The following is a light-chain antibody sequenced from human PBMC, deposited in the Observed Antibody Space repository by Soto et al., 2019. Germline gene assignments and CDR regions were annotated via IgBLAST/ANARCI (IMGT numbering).Light chain of an antibody. CDR1: QSVSSSY. Sequence: EIVLTQSPGTLSLSPGERATLSCRASQSVSSSYFAWYQQTPGQAPRLLIYAASSRATGIPDMFSGSGSGTVFTLTISRLEPEDFAVYYCQHYGSLVLTFGGGTKVEIK. V-gene: IGKV3-20*01. CDR2: AAS. J-gene: IGKJ4*01. CDR3: QHYGSLVLT.